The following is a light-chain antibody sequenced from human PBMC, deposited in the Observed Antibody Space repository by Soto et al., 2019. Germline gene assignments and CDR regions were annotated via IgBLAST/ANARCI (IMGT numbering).Light chain of an antibody. CDR2: EVS. V-gene: IGLV2-14*01. J-gene: IGLJ1*01. CDR3: SSYTSNSTLV. CDR1: SSDIGGYKY. Sequence: QSVLTQPASVSGSPGKSITISCTGTSSDIGGYKYVSWYQQHPGKAPKLMIYEVSNRPSGVSNRFSGSKSGNTASLTISGLQAEDETDFYCSSYTSNSTLVFGTGTKVTVL.